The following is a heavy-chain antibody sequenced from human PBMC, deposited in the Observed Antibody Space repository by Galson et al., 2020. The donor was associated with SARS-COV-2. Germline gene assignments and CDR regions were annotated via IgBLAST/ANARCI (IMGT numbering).Heavy chain of an antibody. D-gene: IGHD3-16*01. V-gene: IGHV4-30-4*01. CDR2: IYYSGST. CDR1: GGSISSGDYY. J-gene: IGHJ5*02. CDR3: ARDPSGGPLPRFDP. Sequence: ETSETLSLTCPVSGGSISSGDYYWSWLRQPPGKGLEWIRYIYYSGSTYYNPSLKSRVTISVDTSKSQFSLKLSSVTAADTAVYYCARDPSGGPLPRFDPWGQGTLVTVSS.